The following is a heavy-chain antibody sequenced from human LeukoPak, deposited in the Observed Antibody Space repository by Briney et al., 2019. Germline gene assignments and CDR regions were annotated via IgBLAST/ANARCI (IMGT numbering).Heavy chain of an antibody. J-gene: IGHJ3*02. CDR2: ISSSGGST. D-gene: IGHD3-10*01. Sequence: GGSLRLSCSASGFTFSSYDMHWVRQAPGKGLEYVSAISSSGGSTYYADSVKGRFTICRDNSKNTLYLQMSSLRAEDTAVYYCVKGRMVRGVHDAFDIWGQGTMVTVSS. CDR1: GFTFSSYD. V-gene: IGHV3-64D*06. CDR3: VKGRMVRGVHDAFDI.